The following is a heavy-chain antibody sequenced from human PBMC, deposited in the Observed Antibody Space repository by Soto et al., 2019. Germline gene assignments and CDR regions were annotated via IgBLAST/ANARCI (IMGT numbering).Heavy chain of an antibody. CDR1: GFTSSRYG. V-gene: IGHV3-33*08. Sequence: GGSLRLSCAASGFTSSRYGMHWVRQAPDKGLEWVAVIWYDGSNKYYADSVKGRFTISRDNSKNTLYLQMNSLRAEDTAVYYCAGDSSPYYDFWSGFYTYFDSWGQGA. CDR3: AGDSSPYYDFWSGFYTYFDS. D-gene: IGHD3-3*01. J-gene: IGHJ4*02. CDR2: IWYDGSNK.